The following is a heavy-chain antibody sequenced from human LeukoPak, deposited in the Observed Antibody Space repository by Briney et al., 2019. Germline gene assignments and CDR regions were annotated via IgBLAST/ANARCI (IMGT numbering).Heavy chain of an antibody. CDR3: ATARGGYSGYGYYFDY. Sequence: GASVKVSCKASGYTFTSYYMHWVRQAPGQGLEWMGIINPSGGSTSYAQKFQGRVTMTRDMSTSTVYMELSSLRSEDTAVYYCATARGGYSGYGYYFDYWGQGTLVTVSS. CDR2: INPSGGST. V-gene: IGHV1-46*01. CDR1: GYTFTSYY. J-gene: IGHJ4*02. D-gene: IGHD5-12*01.